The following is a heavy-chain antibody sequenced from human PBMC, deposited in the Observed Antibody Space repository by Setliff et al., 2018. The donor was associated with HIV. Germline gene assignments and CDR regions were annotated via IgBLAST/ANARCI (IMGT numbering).Heavy chain of an antibody. J-gene: IGHJ6*02. Sequence: SETLSLTCTVSGGSISSSSYYWGWIRQPPGKGLEWIGSINRSGSANYNRSLKSRVTMSVDTSKNQFSLKLSSVTAADTAVYYCARGAIAVAGISYYYYGMDVWGQGTTVTVSS. V-gene: IGHV4-39*07. D-gene: IGHD6-19*01. CDR3: ARGAIAVAGISYYYYGMDV. CDR1: GGSISSSSYY. CDR2: INRSGSA.